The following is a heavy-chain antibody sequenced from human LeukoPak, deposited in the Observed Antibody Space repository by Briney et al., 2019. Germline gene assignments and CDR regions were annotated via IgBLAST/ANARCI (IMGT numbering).Heavy chain of an antibody. V-gene: IGHV3-7*02. CDR2: INKDGSDK. D-gene: IGHD4-17*01. J-gene: IGHJ4*02. CDR1: GFTFSSYW. CDR3: ERVRGDYCFDY. Sequence: GGSLRLSCAASGFTFSSYWMSWVRQAPGKGLEWVANINKDGSDKNSADSVKGRLTISRDNAKNSLYLQMNSLRAEDTAVYYCERVRGDYCFDYWGGGTLVTVSS.